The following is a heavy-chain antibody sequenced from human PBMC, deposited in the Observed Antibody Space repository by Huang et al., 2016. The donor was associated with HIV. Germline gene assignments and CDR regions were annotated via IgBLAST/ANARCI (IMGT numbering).Heavy chain of an antibody. CDR2: ITDGINNR. CDR1: GFTFSSYA. V-gene: IGHV3-23*01. CDR3: AKDADTSGYDVLGPFGS. Sequence: EVLLLESGGGLVQPGGSLRLSCVASGFTFSSYAMSWVRQATGNVLEWVSGITDGINNRYYAHSVKGRFAVSRDDSTNTLYLQMNSLRAEDTAVYYCAKDADTSGYDVLGPFGSWGQGTLVTVSS. J-gene: IGHJ4*02. D-gene: IGHD3-3*01.